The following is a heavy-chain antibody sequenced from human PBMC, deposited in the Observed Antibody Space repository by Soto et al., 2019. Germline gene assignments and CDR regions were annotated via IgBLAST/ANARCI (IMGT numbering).Heavy chain of an antibody. J-gene: IGHJ5*02. CDR1: GYTFTSYG. Sequence: ASVKVSCKASGYTFTSYGISWVRQAPGQGLEWMGWISVYSGYTNYTQKLQGRVTMTTETSTRTAYLELRSLRSDDTAVYYCTRDPRDIVVVVADAYNWFDPWGQGTLVTVSS. CDR2: ISVYSGYT. CDR3: TRDPRDIVVVVADAYNWFDP. D-gene: IGHD2-15*01. V-gene: IGHV1-18*04.